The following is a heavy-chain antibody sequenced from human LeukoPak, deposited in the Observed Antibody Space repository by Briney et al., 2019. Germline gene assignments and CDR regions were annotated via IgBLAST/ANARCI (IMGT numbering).Heavy chain of an antibody. Sequence: GGSLRLSCAASGFTFSSYWMSWVRQAPGKGLEWVANIKKDGSEKYYVDSVKGRFTISRDNAKNSLYLQMNSLRAEDTAVYYCAKSDCSSDGCKLLNYWGQGTLVTVSS. V-gene: IGHV3-7*03. CDR3: AKSDCSSDGCKLLNY. CDR1: GFTFSSYW. J-gene: IGHJ4*02. CDR2: IKKDGSEK. D-gene: IGHD5-24*01.